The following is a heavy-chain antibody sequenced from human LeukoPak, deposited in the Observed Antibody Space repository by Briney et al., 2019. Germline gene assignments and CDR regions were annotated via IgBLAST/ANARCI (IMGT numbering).Heavy chain of an antibody. J-gene: IGHJ4*02. CDR2: TNHSGST. Sequence: SETLSLTCAVYGGSFSGYYWSWIRQPPGKGLEWIGETNHSGSTNYNPSLKSRVTISVDTSKNQFSLKLSSVTAADTAVYYCARGQRPVDYWGQGTLVTVSS. CDR3: ARGQRPVDY. V-gene: IGHV4-34*01. CDR1: GGSFSGYY.